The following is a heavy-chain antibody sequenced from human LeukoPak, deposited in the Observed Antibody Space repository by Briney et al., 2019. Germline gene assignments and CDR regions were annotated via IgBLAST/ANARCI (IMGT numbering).Heavy chain of an antibody. CDR3: AKSASLGYCSGGSCYFDY. CDR1: GFTFSSYA. J-gene: IGHJ4*02. V-gene: IGHV3-23*01. Sequence: GPLRLSCAASGFTFSSYAMSWVRQAPGKGLEWVSAISGSGGSTYYADSVKGRFTISRDNSKNTLYLQMNSLRAEDTAVYYCAKSASLGYCSGGSCYFDYWGQGTLVTVSS. CDR2: ISGSGGST. D-gene: IGHD2-15*01.